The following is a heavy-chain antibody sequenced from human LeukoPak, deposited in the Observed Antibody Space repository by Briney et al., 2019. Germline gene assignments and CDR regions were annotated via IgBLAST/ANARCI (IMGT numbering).Heavy chain of an antibody. CDR2: ISSSASST. CDR3: AKKDGSGSWYYYFDY. J-gene: IGHJ4*02. V-gene: IGHV3-23*01. Sequence: GGSLRLSCAASGFTFSSYGMSWVHQAPGKGPEWVSGISSSASSTYYAESVKGRFTISRDNFKNMLYLQMNSLRAEDTAVYYCAKKDGSGSWYYYFDYWGQGSLVTVSS. CDR1: GFTFSSYG. D-gene: IGHD3-10*01.